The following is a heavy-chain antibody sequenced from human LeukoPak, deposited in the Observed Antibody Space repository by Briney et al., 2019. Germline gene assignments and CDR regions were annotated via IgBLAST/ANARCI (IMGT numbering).Heavy chain of an antibody. CDR3: ARGEGYSYGYRYYYYYYYMDV. CDR1: GYSISSYY. Sequence: SETLSLTCSVSGYSISSYYWSWIRQPPGKGLEWIGYIYYSGSTNYNPSLKSRVTISVDTSKNQFSLKLSSVTAADTAVYYCARGEGYSYGYRYYYYYYYMDVWGKGTTVTVSS. D-gene: IGHD5-18*01. J-gene: IGHJ6*03. V-gene: IGHV4-59*01. CDR2: IYYSGST.